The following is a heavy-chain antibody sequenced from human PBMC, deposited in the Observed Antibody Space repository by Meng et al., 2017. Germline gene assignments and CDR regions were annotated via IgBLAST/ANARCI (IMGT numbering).Heavy chain of an antibody. Sequence: QVQLVQSGAEVKKPGAPVKVSCQASGSTFTGYYMHWVRQAPGQGLEWMGWINPNSGGTNYAQKFQGRVTMTRDTSISTAYMELSRLRSDDTAVYYCARAFDYGDDAFDIWGQGTMVTVSS. V-gene: IGHV1-2*02. CDR1: GSTFTGYY. D-gene: IGHD4-17*01. CDR2: INPNSGGT. CDR3: ARAFDYGDDAFDI. J-gene: IGHJ3*02.